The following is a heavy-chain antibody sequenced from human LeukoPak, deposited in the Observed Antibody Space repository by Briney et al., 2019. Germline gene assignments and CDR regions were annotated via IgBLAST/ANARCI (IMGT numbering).Heavy chain of an antibody. CDR2: FDPEDGET. J-gene: IGHJ3*02. CDR3: ATVHYYDSSGRCAFDI. V-gene: IGHV1-24*01. D-gene: IGHD3-22*01. Sequence: ASVKVSCKVSGYTLTELSMHWMRQAPGKGLEWMGGFDPEDGETIYAQKFQGRVTMTEDTSTDTAYMELSSLRSEDTAVYYCATVHYYDSSGRCAFDIWGQGTMVTVSS. CDR1: GYTLTELS.